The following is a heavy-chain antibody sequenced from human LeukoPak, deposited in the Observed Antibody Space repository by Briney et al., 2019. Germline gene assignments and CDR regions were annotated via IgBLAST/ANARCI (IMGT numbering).Heavy chain of an antibody. CDR1: KFSFSDYA. CDR2: ISFDGSNR. CDR3: ARDLRWLQTFDH. D-gene: IGHD5-24*01. Sequence: GGSLRLSCAASKFSFSDYAMHWVRQAPGKGLEWVAIISFDGSNRNYADSVKGRFTISRDNSRNTLYLQMNSPTPEDTAVYFCARDLRWLQTFDHWGQGSLVSVSS. V-gene: IGHV3-30-3*01. J-gene: IGHJ4*02.